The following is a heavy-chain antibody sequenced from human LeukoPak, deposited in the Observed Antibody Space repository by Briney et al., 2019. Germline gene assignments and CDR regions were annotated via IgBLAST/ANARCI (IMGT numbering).Heavy chain of an antibody. V-gene: IGHV3-48*03. D-gene: IGHD3-22*01. J-gene: IGHJ4*02. CDR2: ISGSSYIK. CDR1: GFTFSSYE. CDR3: ARGISTGYSFDY. Sequence: SGGSLRLSCAASGFTFSSYEMNWVRQAPGKGLEWVSYISGSSYIKYYAESVKGRFTISRDNAKNSLFLQMNSLRAEDTAVYYCARGISTGYSFDYWGQGTLVTVSS.